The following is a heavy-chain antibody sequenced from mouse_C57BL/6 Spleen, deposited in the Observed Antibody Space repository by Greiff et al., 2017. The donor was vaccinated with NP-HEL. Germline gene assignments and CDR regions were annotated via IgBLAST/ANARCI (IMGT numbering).Heavy chain of an antibody. V-gene: IGHV1-53*01. J-gene: IGHJ2*01. D-gene: IGHD1-1*01. CDR1: GYTFTSYW. CDR2: INPSNGGT. CDR3: ARANYYCSSYGDFDY. Sequence: QVHVKQSGTELVKPGASVKLSCKASGYTFTSYWMHWVKQRPGQGLEWIGNINPSNGGTNYNEKFKSKATLTVDKSSSTAYMQLSSLTPEDSAVYNCARANYYCSSYGDFDYWGQGTTLTVSS.